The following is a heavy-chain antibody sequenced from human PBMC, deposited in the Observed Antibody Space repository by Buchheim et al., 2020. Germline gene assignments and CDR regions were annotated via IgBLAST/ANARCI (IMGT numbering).Heavy chain of an antibody. J-gene: IGHJ6*03. CDR2: IRGSGFDT. V-gene: IGHV3-23*01. D-gene: IGHD3-9*01. CDR3: AKTVHILPGYQRWVYYMDV. Sequence: EMQLLESGGGLVQPGGSPRISCVASGFTFNTSAMTWVRQAPGKGLEWVSAIRGSGFDTYYADSVTGRFTISRDNSKNMLYLEMNSLRAEDAAIYFCAKTVHILPGYQRWVYYMDVWGKGTT. CDR1: GFTFNTSA.